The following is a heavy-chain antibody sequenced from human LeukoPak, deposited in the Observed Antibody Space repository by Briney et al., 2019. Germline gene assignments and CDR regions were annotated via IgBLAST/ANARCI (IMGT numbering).Heavy chain of an antibody. CDR2: IRYDGSNK. CDR3: AKGHESWSSFDY. J-gene: IGHJ4*02. V-gene: IGHV3-30*02. CDR1: GFTFSSYS. D-gene: IGHD6-13*01. Sequence: GGSLRLSCAASGFTFSSYSMHWVRQAPGKGLEWVAFIRYDGSNKYYADSVKGRFTISRDNSKNTLYLQMNSLRAEDTAVYYCAKGHESWSSFDYWGQGTLVTVSS.